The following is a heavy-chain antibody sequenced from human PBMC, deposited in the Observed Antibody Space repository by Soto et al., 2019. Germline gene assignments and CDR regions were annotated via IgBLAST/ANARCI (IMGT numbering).Heavy chain of an antibody. Sequence: GASVKVSCKASGGTFSSYAISWVRQAPGQGLEWMGGIIPIFGTANYAQKFQGRVTITADESTSTAYMELSSLRSEDTAVYYCARVLRFVVVAATAYNWFDPWGQGTLVTVSS. D-gene: IGHD2-15*01. CDR2: IIPIFGTA. J-gene: IGHJ5*02. CDR1: GGTFSSYA. V-gene: IGHV1-69*13. CDR3: ARVLRFVVVAATAYNWFDP.